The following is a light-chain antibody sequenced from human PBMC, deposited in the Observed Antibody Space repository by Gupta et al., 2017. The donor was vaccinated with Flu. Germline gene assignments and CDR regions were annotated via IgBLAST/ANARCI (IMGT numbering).Light chain of an antibody. J-gene: IGKJ4*01. CDR2: AAS. V-gene: IGKV3-15*01. CDR1: QSVSSN. Sequence: PATLSVSPGERATLSCRARQSVSSNLAWYQQKPGQAPRLLIYAASSRATGIPARFSGSVSGTEFTLTISGLQSEDFAVYYCQQYASWPLTFGGGTKVEIK. CDR3: QQYASWPLT.